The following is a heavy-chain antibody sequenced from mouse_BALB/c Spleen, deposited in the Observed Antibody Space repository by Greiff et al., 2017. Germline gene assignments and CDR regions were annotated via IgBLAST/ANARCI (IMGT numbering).Heavy chain of an antibody. Sequence: EVKLQESGGGLVKPGGSLKLSCAASGFTFSSYAMSWVRQTPEKRLEWVASISSGGSTYYPDSVKGRFTISRDNARNILYLQMSSLRSEDTAMYYCARGRDYRYAMDYWGQGTSVTVSS. J-gene: IGHJ4*01. CDR3: ARGRDYRYAMDY. CDR2: ISSGGST. CDR1: GFTFSSYA. V-gene: IGHV5-6-5*01. D-gene: IGHD5-5*01.